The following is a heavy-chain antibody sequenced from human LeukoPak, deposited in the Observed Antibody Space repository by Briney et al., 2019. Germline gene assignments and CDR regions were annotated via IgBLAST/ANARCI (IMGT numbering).Heavy chain of an antibody. Sequence: GASVKVSCKVSGYTLTELSMHWVRQAPGKGLEWMGGFDPEDGETIYAQKFQGRVTMTEDTSTDTAYMELSSLRSEDTAVYYCAAGYYDSSGQSWFDPWGQGTLVTVSS. J-gene: IGHJ5*02. CDR3: AAGYYDSSGQSWFDP. V-gene: IGHV1-24*01. CDR1: GYTLTELS. D-gene: IGHD3-22*01. CDR2: FDPEDGET.